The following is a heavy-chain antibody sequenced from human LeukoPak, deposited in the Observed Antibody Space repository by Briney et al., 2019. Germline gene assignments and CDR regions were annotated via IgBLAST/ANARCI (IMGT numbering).Heavy chain of an antibody. J-gene: IGHJ4*02. CDR2: IKSKTDGGTT. V-gene: IGHV3-15*01. CDR3: STDRTGQDY. Sequence: GGSLPLSCAASGFTFSNAWLSWVRQAPGKGREWVGRIKSKTDGGTTDYAPPVRGRFTISRDDSKNTLSPQLNSQKTEDAPVYYCSTDRTGQDYWGQGTLVTVSS. CDR1: GFTFSNAW. D-gene: IGHD1-14*01.